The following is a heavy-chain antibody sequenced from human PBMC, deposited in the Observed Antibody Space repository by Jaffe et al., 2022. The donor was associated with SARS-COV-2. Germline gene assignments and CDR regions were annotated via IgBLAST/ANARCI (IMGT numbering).Heavy chain of an antibody. Sequence: EVQLVESGGGLVQPGRSLRLSCTASGFTFGDYAMSWFRQAPGKGLEWVGFIRSKAYGGTTEYAASVKGRFTISRDDSKSIAYLQMNSLKTEDTAVYYCTREDLSGWYSNYWGQGTLVTVSS. J-gene: IGHJ4*02. V-gene: IGHV3-49*03. CDR2: IRSKAYGGTT. CDR3: TREDLSGWYSNY. CDR1: GFTFGDYA. D-gene: IGHD6-19*01.